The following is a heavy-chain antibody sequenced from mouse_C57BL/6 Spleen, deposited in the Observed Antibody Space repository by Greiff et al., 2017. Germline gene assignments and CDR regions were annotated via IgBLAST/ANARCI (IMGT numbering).Heavy chain of an antibody. J-gene: IGHJ2*01. CDR2: IYPGDGDT. Sequence: VQLQQSGPELVKPGASVKISCKASGYAFSSSWMNWVKQRPGKGLEWIGRIYPGDGDTNYNGKFKGKATLTADKSSSTAYMQLSSLTSEDSAVYFCARLIYYGYDDYWGQGTTLTVSS. CDR3: ARLIYYGYDDY. V-gene: IGHV1-82*01. D-gene: IGHD2-2*01. CDR1: GYAFSSSW.